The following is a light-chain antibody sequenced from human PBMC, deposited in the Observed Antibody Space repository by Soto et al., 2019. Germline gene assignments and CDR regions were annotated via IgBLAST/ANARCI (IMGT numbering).Light chain of an antibody. Sequence: DIQMTQSPSTLSAAVGDRVTITCRASQSVSSWLAWYQQKPGKAPKLVIYDASSSESGVPSRFSGSGSGTDFTLSISSLQPDDFETYYCQQYNSDPYTFGQGTKLEIK. V-gene: IGKV1-5*01. J-gene: IGKJ2*01. CDR2: DAS. CDR3: QQYNSDPYT. CDR1: QSVSSW.